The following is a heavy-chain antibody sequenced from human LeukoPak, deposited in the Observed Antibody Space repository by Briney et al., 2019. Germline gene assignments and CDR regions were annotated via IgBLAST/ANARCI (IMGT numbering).Heavy chain of an antibody. Sequence: GGSLRLSCAASGFTLCSYAMSCVPQAPGKGQEWVLAISGSGGSTYYADSVKGRFTISRDNSKNTLYLQMNSLRAEDTAVYYCAKTYYYDSSGYYFSWGQGTLVTVSS. CDR3: AKTYYYDSSGYYFS. CDR2: ISGSGGST. J-gene: IGHJ4*02. V-gene: IGHV3-23*01. CDR1: GFTLCSYA. D-gene: IGHD3-22*01.